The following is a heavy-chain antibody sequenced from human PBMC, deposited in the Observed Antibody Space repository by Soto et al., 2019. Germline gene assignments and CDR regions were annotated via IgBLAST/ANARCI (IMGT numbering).Heavy chain of an antibody. J-gene: IGHJ6*02. D-gene: IGHD3-10*01. CDR3: ARGGLRDYYYYAMDV. CDR2: ILYDGSSK. CDR1: GFAFNNYA. Sequence: QVQLVESGGGVVQPGRSLRLSCAASGFAFNNYAMHWVRQAPGKGLEWVAFILYDGSSKYFADSVTGRFTISRDNSKNTLYLQLNSLRAEDTAVYYCARGGLRDYYYYAMDVWGQRTTVTVSS. V-gene: IGHV3-30-3*01.